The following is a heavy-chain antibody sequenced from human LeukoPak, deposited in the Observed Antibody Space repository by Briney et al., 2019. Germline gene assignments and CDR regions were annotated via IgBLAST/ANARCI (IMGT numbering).Heavy chain of an antibody. CDR1: GLTISSNY. Sequence: GGSLRLSCAASGLTISSNYMNWVRQAPGKGLEWVSVLYSGGSTYYADSVKGRFTISRDNSKNTLYLQMNGLRAEDTAMYYCAKVSLNMVNDAFDIWGQGTMVSVSS. D-gene: IGHD4/OR15-4a*01. J-gene: IGHJ3*02. CDR2: LYSGGST. CDR3: AKVSLNMVNDAFDI. V-gene: IGHV3-53*05.